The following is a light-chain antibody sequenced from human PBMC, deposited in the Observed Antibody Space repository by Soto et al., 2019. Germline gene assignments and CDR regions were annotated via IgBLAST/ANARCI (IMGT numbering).Light chain of an antibody. CDR2: DAS. CDR3: QQRSNWPPSIT. V-gene: IGKV3-11*01. Sequence: EIVLTQSPATLSVSPGERATLSCRASQSVSSDLAWYHQKPGQAPRLLIYDASNRATGIPARFSGSGSGTDFTLTISSLEPEDFAVYYCQQRSNWPPSITFGQGTKVDIK. CDR1: QSVSSD. J-gene: IGKJ1*01.